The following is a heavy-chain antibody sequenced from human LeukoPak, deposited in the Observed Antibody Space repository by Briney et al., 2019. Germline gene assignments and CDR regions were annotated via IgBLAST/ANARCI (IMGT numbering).Heavy chain of an antibody. CDR2: IYYSGST. CDR1: GGSISSYY. CDR3: AREPVVPAAFDY. J-gene: IGHJ4*02. D-gene: IGHD2-2*01. Sequence: SETLSLTCSVSGGSISSYYWGWIRQPPGKGLEWIGSIYYSGSTYYNPSLKSRVTISVDTSKNQFSLKLSSVTAADTAVYYCAREPVVPAAFDYWGQGTLVTVSS. V-gene: IGHV4-39*07.